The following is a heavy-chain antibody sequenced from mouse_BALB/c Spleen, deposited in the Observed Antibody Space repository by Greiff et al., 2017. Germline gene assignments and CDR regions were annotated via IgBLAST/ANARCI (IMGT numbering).Heavy chain of an antibody. V-gene: IGHV3-2*02. CDR2: ISYSGST. CDR3: ARRGVIYYYGSSPYYYAMDY. Sequence: EVQLQESGPGLVKPSQSLSLTCTVTGYSITSDYAWNWIRQFPGNKLEWMGYISYSGSTSYNPSLKSRISITRDTSKNQFFLQLNSVTTEDTATYYCARRGVIYYYGSSPYYYAMDYWGQGTSVTVSS. D-gene: IGHD1-1*01. J-gene: IGHJ4*01. CDR1: GYSITSDYA.